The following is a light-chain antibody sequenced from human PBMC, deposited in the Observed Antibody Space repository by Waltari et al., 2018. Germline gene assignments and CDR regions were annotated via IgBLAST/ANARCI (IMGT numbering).Light chain of an antibody. CDR3: SSYTTSSAPGV. CDR1: DSDVGAYDF. V-gene: IGLV2-14*01. J-gene: IGLJ1*01. CDR2: EVS. Sequence: QSALTQPASVSGSPGQSITISCSGTDSDVGAYDFVPWDQQHPGKAPHLIIYEVSNRPSGISNRFSASKSGNTASLTISGLQAEDEADYYCSSYTTSSAPGVFGTGTRVTVL.